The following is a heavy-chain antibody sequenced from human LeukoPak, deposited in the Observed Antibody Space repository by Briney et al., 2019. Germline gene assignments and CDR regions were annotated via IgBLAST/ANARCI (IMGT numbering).Heavy chain of an antibody. CDR1: GFTFGSYT. CDR2: ITASSSYL. Sequence: GGSLRLSCAASGFTFGSYTMNWVRQAPGKGLEWVSSITASSSYLYYADSLKGRSTISRDHAKNSLFLQMNSLRAEDTAVYYCARGSGYFDYWGQGTLVTVSS. J-gene: IGHJ4*02. V-gene: IGHV3-21*01. CDR3: ARGSGYFDY. D-gene: IGHD2-15*01.